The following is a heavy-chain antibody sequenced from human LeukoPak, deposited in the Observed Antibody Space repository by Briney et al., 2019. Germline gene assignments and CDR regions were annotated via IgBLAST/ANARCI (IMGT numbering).Heavy chain of an antibody. D-gene: IGHD2/OR15-2a*01. CDR1: GCSISTYY. J-gene: IGHJ4*02. V-gene: IGHV4-59*01. Sequence: SETLSLTCTGSGCSISTYYWSWIRQPPGQELKWIGYIYSSRSTNYNPSLKGRVTISVDTSKNQFSLKLSAVSAWATGVYYCASGSTSLSDFDSRGQGTLVTVSS. CDR3: ASGSTSLSDFDS. CDR2: IYSSRST.